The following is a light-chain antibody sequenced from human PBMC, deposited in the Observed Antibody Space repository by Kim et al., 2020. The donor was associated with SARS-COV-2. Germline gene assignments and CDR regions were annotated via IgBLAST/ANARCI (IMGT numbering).Light chain of an antibody. CDR2: GAS. CDR3: HQYGSSPPT. CDR1: QSLTNGY. V-gene: IGKV3-20*01. J-gene: IGKJ2*01. Sequence: EIILTQSPVALSLSPGDRATLSCRASQSLTNGYLAWYQQRPGQAPSLLIFGASRRATGIPDRFSGSGSGTDFSLTISRVEPEDFAVYCCHQYGSSPPTFGQGTKLEI.